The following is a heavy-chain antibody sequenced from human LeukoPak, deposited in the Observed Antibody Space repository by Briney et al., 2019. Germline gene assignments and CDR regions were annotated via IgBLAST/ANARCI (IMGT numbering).Heavy chain of an antibody. CDR2: ISSSSSYI. CDR1: GFTFSSYS. V-gene: IGHV3-21*01. D-gene: IGHD1-26*01. Sequence: GGSLRLSCAASGFTFSSYSMNWVRQAPGKGLEWVSSISSSSSYIYYADSVKGRFTISRDNAKNSLYLQMNSLRAEDTAMYYCARYSGSYYSLNYYYGMDVWGQGTTVTVSS. CDR3: ARYSGSYYSLNYYYGMDV. J-gene: IGHJ6*02.